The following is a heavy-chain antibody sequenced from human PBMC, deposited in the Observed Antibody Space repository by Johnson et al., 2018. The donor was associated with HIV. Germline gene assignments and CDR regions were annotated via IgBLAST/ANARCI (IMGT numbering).Heavy chain of an antibody. CDR1: GFTFSTFG. D-gene: IGHD4-23*01. CDR2: IRYDGSTQ. Sequence: VQLVESGGGVVQPGGSLRLSCSASGFTFSTFGMHWVRQAPGKGLEWVAFIRYDGSTQSYADSVKGRFTISRDNAKNSLYLQMNRLRADDTAVYYCAGGRGWVTLNAFDMWGQGTLVTVSS. J-gene: IGHJ3*02. V-gene: IGHV3-30*02. CDR3: AGGRGWVTLNAFDM.